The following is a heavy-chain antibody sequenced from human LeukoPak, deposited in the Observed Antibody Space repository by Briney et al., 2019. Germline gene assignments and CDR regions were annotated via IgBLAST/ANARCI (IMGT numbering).Heavy chain of an antibody. CDR1: GGSFSGYY. Sequence: SETLSLTCAVYGGSFSGYYWSWIRQPPGKGLEWIGEINHSGSTNYNPSLKSRVTISVDTSKNQFSLKLSSVTAADTAVYYCARGDYNSWFGYWGQGTLVTVSS. J-gene: IGHJ4*02. D-gene: IGHD4-4*01. V-gene: IGHV4-34*01. CDR3: ARGDYNSWFGY. CDR2: INHSGST.